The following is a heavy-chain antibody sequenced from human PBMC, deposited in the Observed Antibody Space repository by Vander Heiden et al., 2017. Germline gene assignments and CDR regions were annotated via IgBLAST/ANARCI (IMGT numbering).Heavy chain of an antibody. CDR2: IKQDGSEK. J-gene: IGHJ5*02. CDR3: ARDRRPFDP. Sequence: EVQLVESGGGLVQPGGSLRLSCAASGVTFSSYWMSWVRQAPGKGLEWVANIKQDGSEKYYVDSVKGRFTISRDNAKNSLYLQMNSLRAEDTAVYYCARDRRPFDPWGQGTLVTVSS. CDR1: GVTFSSYW. V-gene: IGHV3-7*01.